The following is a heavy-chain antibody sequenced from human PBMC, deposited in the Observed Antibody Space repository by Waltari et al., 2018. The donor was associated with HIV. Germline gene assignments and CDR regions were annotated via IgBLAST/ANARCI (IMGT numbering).Heavy chain of an antibody. CDR2: IYYSGST. Sequence: QVQLQESGPGLVKPSETLSLTCTVSGGSISSYYWSWIRQPPGKGLEWIGYIYYSGSTNSNPTITSRITIAVDPSKNQVSLKLSSVTAADTAVYYCARHAFTYYYDSSGYFSPFDYWGQGTLVTVSS. CDR1: GGSISSYY. J-gene: IGHJ4*02. V-gene: IGHV4-59*08. CDR3: ARHAFTYYYDSSGYFSPFDY. D-gene: IGHD3-22*01.